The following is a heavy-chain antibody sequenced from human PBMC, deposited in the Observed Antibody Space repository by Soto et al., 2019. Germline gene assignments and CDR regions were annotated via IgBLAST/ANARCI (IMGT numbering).Heavy chain of an antibody. CDR1: GFTFNSYA. J-gene: IGHJ4*02. V-gene: IGHV3-23*01. CDR2: IGGSGGDT. D-gene: IGHD2-21*02. Sequence: GGSLRLSCAASGFTFNSYAMSWVRQAPGKGLEWVSAIGGSGGDTYYADSVKGRFTISRDNSKNTLHLQMNSMRAEDTAVYYCVKVSHIVVVSAIGLFDYWGQGTLVTVS. CDR3: VKVSHIVVVSAIGLFDY.